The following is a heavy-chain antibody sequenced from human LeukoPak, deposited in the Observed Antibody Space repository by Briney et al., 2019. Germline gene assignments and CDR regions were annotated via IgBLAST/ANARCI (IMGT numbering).Heavy chain of an antibody. CDR1: GGSISGYY. CDR2: IYYSGST. Sequence: PSETLSLTGTVAGGSISGYYWSWIRQPPGKGLEWSGYIYYSGSTNYNPSLQSRVTISVDTSKNQFSLKLSSVTAADTAVYYCARGGPQRAFDYWGQGTLVPVSS. CDR3: ARGGPQRAFDY. V-gene: IGHV4-59*01. J-gene: IGHJ4*02.